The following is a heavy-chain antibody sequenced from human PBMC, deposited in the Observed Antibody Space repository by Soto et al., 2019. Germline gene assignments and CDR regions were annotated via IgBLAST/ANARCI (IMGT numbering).Heavy chain of an antibody. Sequence: EQLAESGGGVVQSGRSLRLSCEASGFTFSSFGMHWVRQAPGKGLEWVAVISYDGSDTYFADSVTGRFTISRDNSKNTVYLQMNSLRVEDTAVYYCVKDIHFLGIWYFDLWGRGSLVSVSS. D-gene: IGHD3-16*01. CDR1: GFTFSSFG. CDR2: ISYDGSDT. V-gene: IGHV3-30*18. J-gene: IGHJ2*01. CDR3: VKDIHFLGIWYFDL.